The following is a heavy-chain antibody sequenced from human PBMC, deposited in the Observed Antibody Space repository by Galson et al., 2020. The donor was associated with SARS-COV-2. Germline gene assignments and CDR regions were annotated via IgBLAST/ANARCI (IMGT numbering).Heavy chain of an antibody. J-gene: IGHJ4*02. CDR3: AREGVVPLAIDY. CDR2: IWYDGSNK. CDR1: GFTFSSYG. Sequence: QAGGSLRLSCAASGFTFSSYGMHWVRQAPGKGLEWVAFIWYDGSNKYYADSVKGRFTISRDNSKNTLYLQMNSLRAEDTAVYYCAREGVVPLAIDYWGQGTLVTVSS. D-gene: IGHD2-21*01. V-gene: IGHV3-33*01.